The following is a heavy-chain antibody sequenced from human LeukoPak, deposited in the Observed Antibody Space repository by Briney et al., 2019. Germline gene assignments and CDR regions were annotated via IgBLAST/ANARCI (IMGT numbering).Heavy chain of an antibody. J-gene: IGHJ4*02. D-gene: IGHD3-3*01. Sequence: PGGSLRLSCAASGFTFSSYGMHWVRQAPGKGLEWVAVIWYDGSNKYYADSVKGRFTISRDNSKNTLYLQMNSLRAEDTAVYYCAREPYDFWSGYYRTYFDYWGQGTLVTVSS. CDR2: IWYDGSNK. CDR1: GFTFSSYG. CDR3: AREPYDFWSGYYRTYFDY. V-gene: IGHV3-30*19.